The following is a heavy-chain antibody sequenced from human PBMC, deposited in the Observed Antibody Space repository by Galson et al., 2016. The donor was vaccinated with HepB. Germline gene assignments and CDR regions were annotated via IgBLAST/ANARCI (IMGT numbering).Heavy chain of an antibody. Sequence: SCKASGYVFHTYGISWVRQAPGQGLEWMGWIGAYNGDTNYAEGVRGRVTMTTDTATSTAYMEIWNLRYDDTAMYYCARDRGFDEDTFDFWGQGTILTVSS. CDR2: IGAYNGDT. V-gene: IGHV1-18*01. D-gene: IGHD3-10*01. CDR1: GYVFHTYG. J-gene: IGHJ3*01. CDR3: ARDRGFDEDTFDF.